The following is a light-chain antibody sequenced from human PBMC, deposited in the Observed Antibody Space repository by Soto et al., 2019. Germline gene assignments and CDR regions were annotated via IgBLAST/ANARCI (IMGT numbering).Light chain of an antibody. CDR3: HQYNYWPPIT. Sequence: EMVMTQSPAALSVSPGERATLSCRASQSVSSNLAWYQQKPGQAPRLLIYGASTRATGIPARFSGSGSGTEFTLSIGSLQSEDFADYYCHQYNYWPPITFGQGTRLEIK. J-gene: IGKJ5*01. V-gene: IGKV3-15*01. CDR1: QSVSSN. CDR2: GAS.